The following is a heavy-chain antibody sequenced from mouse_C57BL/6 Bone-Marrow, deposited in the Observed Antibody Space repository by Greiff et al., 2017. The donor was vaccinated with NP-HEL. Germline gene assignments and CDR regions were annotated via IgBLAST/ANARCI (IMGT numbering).Heavy chain of an antibody. CDR1: GYTFTSYW. V-gene: IGHV1-50*01. Sequence: QVQLQQPGAELVKPGASVKLSCKASGYTFTSYWMQWVKQRPGQGLEWIGEIDPPDSYTNYNQKFKGKATLTVDTSSSTAYMQLSSLTSEDSAVYYCAKDYDYDGYAMDYWGQGTSVTVSS. CDR3: AKDYDYDGYAMDY. CDR2: IDPPDSYT. D-gene: IGHD2-4*01. J-gene: IGHJ4*01.